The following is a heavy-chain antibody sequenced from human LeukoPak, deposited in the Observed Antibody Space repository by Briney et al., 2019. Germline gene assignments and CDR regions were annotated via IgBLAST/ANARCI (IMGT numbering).Heavy chain of an antibody. CDR3: ARDSLGQQWLFYFDY. D-gene: IGHD6-19*01. V-gene: IGHV1-69*06. CDR2: IIPIFGTA. Sequence: SVKVSCKASGGTFSSYAISWVRQAPGQGLEWMGGIIPIFGTANYAQKFQGRVTITADKSTSTAYMELSSLRSEGTAVYYCARDSLGQQWLFYFDYWGQGTLVTVSS. J-gene: IGHJ4*02. CDR1: GGTFSSYA.